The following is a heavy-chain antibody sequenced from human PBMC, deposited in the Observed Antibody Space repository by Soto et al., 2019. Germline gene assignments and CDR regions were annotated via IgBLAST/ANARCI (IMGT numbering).Heavy chain of an antibody. Sequence: PSETLSLTCTVSGGSISSYYWSWIRQPPGKGLEWIGYIYYSGSTNYNPSLKSRVTTSVDTSKNQFSLKLSSVTAADTAVYYCARGRVVPAAFTYYYYYMDVWGKGTTVTVSS. CDR1: GGSISSYY. CDR3: ARGRVVPAAFTYYYYYMDV. CDR2: IYYSGST. V-gene: IGHV4-59*01. J-gene: IGHJ6*03. D-gene: IGHD2-2*01.